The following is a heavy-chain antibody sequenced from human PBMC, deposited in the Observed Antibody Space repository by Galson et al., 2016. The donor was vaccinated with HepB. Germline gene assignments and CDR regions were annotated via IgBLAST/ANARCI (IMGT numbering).Heavy chain of an antibody. CDR2: MYYSGST. D-gene: IGHD3-10*01. CDR3: ARDGIRGASEQGYYYYYGMDV. CDR1: GGSISSYY. J-gene: IGHJ6*02. Sequence: ETLSLTCTVSGGSISSYYWSWIRQPPGKGLEWIGYMYYSGSTNCNPSLKSRVTISVDTSKNQFSLKLSSVTAADTAVYYCARDGIRGASEQGYYYYYGMDVWGQGTTVTVSS. V-gene: IGHV4-59*01.